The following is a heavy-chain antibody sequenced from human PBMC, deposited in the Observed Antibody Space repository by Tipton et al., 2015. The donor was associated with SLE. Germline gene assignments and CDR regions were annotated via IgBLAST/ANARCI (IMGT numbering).Heavy chain of an antibody. CDR2: IYYSGST. V-gene: IGHV4-39*07. D-gene: IGHD3-16*02. J-gene: IGHJ3*02. CDR3: ARVEDDYVWGSYRFDI. CDR1: GGSISSSSYY. Sequence: TLSLTCTVSGGSISSSSYYWGWIRQPPGKGLEWIGSIYYSGSTYYNPSLKSRVTMSVDTSKNHFSLKLSSVTAADTAVYYCARVEDDYVWGSYRFDIWGQGTMVTVSS.